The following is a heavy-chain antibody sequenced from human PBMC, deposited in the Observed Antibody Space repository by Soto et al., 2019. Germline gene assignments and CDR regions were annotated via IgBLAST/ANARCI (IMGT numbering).Heavy chain of an antibody. CDR1: GDSINNYY. D-gene: IGHD5-12*01. V-gene: IGHV4-59*01. CDR2: IYYSGRT. Sequence: QVQLQESGPGLVKPSETLSLICTVSGDSINNYYWSWIRQPPGKGLEWIGYIYYSGRTDYNPSLKRRVTISVDTSKNQFSLKLSSVTAADTAVYYCARDWNSGYDPWGQGTLVTVSS. CDR3: ARDWNSGYDP. J-gene: IGHJ5*02.